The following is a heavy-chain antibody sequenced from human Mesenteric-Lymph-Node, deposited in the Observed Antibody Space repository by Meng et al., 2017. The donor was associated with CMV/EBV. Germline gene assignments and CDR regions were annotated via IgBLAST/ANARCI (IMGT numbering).Heavy chain of an antibody. CDR2: ISSSGSTI. CDR1: GFTFSSYE. CDR3: AREGGIVVVPARFDY. J-gene: IGHJ4*02. V-gene: IGHV3-48*03. Sequence: GGSLRLSCAASGFTFSSYEMNWVRQAPGKGLEWVSYISSSGSTIYYADSVKGRFTISRDNAKNSLYLQMNSLRAEDTAVYYCAREGGIVVVPARFDYWGQGTLVTVSS. D-gene: IGHD2-2*01.